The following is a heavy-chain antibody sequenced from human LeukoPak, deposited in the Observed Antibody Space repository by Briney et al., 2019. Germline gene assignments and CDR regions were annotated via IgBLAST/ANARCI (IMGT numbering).Heavy chain of an antibody. J-gene: IGHJ4*02. V-gene: IGHV1-18*01. CDR3: ARARGRSGWYPDY. CDR1: GYTFTSYG. D-gene: IGHD6-19*01. CDR2: ISAYNGNT. Sequence: AAVKVSCKASGYTFTSYGICWVPQAPGQGLEWMGWISAYNGNTNYAQKLQGRVTMTTDTSTSTDYMELRRLRSDDSGVYYCARARGRSGWYPDYWGQGTLVTVSS.